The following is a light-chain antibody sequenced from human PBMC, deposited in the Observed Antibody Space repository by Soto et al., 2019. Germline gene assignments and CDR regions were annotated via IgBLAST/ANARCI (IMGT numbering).Light chain of an antibody. CDR2: GAS. CDR3: QQYGSSEII. J-gene: IGKJ1*01. Sequence: EIVLTQSPVALSLSPGERATLSCKASQSVNNNDLAWYQQKLGQAPRLLIYGASSRATGIPDRFSGSGSGTDFTLTITRLEPEDFAVFYCQQYGSSEIIFGQGTKVDI. CDR1: QSVNNND. V-gene: IGKV3-20*01.